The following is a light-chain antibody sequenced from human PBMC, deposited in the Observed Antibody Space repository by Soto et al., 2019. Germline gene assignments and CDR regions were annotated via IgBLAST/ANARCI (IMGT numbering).Light chain of an antibody. CDR2: EVS. Sequence: QTLLPQPASVSGTPGQSITISCTGTSSDVGSYNYVSWYQQHPGKAPKLMIYEVSDRPSGISSRFSGSKSGNTASLTSSGLQTEDEAAYYCSSYTRSSTLFGTGTKVTVL. J-gene: IGLJ1*01. CDR1: SSDVGSYNY. CDR3: SSYTRSSTL. V-gene: IGLV2-14*01.